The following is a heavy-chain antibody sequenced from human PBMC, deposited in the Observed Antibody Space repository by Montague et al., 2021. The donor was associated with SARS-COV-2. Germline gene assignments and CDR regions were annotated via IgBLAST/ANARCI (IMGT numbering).Heavy chain of an antibody. CDR1: GSSNTGAD. V-gene: IGHV4-34*01. Sequence: SETLSLTCSSLGSSNTGADRKCIRLNPRHGRNWFGDINYKENTYYNPSLTSRVTISMDTSESQFSLKMTSVTAADTAVYYCARLESSWWFFDYWGQGTLVTVSS. CDR2: INYKENT. J-gene: IGHJ4*02. D-gene: IGHD2-8*02. CDR3: ARLESSWWFFDY.